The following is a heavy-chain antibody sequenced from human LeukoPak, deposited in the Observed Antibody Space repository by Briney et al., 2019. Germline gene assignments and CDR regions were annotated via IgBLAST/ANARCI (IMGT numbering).Heavy chain of an antibody. D-gene: IGHD1-26*01. CDR1: GYTFTNYD. CDR2: MRPSNGNT. J-gene: IGHJ4*02. CDR3: ARPPMGVGALE. Sequence: GASVKVSCKASGYTFTNYDINWVRQAAGQGPEWMGWMRPSNGNTGYAQKFQGRVTMTRNTSINTAYMELSSLRSDDTAVYYCARPPMGVGALEWGQGTLGTVSS. V-gene: IGHV1-8*01.